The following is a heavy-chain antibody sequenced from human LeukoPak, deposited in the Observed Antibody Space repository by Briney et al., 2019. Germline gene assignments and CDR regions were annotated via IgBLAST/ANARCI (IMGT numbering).Heavy chain of an antibody. D-gene: IGHD3-22*01. CDR1: GYIFSSYG. J-gene: IGHJ4*02. CDR3: ARDYFSYDSSGYYLDY. V-gene: IGHV1-18*01. Sequence: ASVKVSCKASGYIFSSYGISWVRQAPGQGLEWMGWISAYNGNTNYAQKLQGRVTMTTDTSTSTAYMELRSLRSDDTAVYYCARDYFSYDSSGYYLDYWGQGTLVTVSS. CDR2: ISAYNGNT.